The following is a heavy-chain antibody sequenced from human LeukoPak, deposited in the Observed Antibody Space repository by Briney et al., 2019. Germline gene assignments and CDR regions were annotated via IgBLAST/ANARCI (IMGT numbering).Heavy chain of an antibody. Sequence: SEALSLTCTVSGASISGPSWNWIRQPPGKGLEWIGRIYYSGATNYNPSLKGRVTMSIDTSKNQFSLKLSSVTAADTAVYYCARRPVEMAAIREDNWLDPWGQGTLVTVSS. D-gene: IGHD5-24*01. V-gene: IGHV4-59*08. CDR2: IYYSGAT. CDR3: ARRPVEMAAIREDNWLDP. CDR1: GASISGPS. J-gene: IGHJ5*02.